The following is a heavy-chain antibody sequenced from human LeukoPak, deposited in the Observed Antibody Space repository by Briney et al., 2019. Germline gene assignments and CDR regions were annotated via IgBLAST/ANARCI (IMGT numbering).Heavy chain of an antibody. D-gene: IGHD6-19*01. Sequence: GGSLRLSCAASGFTFSDYYMSWIRQTPGEGLEWVSYISSSGSTIYYADSVKGRFTISRDNAKNSLYLQMNSLRAEDTAVYYCARAAGAGSSGWFGEVDYWGQGTLVTVSS. CDR1: GFTFSDYY. J-gene: IGHJ4*02. CDR3: ARAAGAGSSGWFGEVDY. V-gene: IGHV3-11*01. CDR2: ISSSGSTI.